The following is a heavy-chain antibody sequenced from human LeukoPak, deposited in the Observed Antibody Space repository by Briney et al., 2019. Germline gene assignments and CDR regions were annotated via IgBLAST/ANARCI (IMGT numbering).Heavy chain of an antibody. CDR2: TSYDESNK. CDR1: GFTFSTYA. V-gene: IGHV3-30-3*01. Sequence: GRSLRLSCAASGFTFSTYAMHWVREAPGKGLEWVALTSYDESNKRYADSVKGRYTISRDNSKNTLYLQMNSLRVEDTAVYYCAREAERPGYSSGLGFDYWGQGTLVTVSS. D-gene: IGHD6-19*01. J-gene: IGHJ4*02. CDR3: AREAERPGYSSGLGFDY.